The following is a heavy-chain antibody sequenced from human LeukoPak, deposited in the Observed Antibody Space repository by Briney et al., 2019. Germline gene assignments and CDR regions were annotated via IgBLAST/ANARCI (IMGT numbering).Heavy chain of an antibody. Sequence: RPGGFLRLSCAGSGFTFDDYGMSWVRQAPGKGLEWVSGINWNGGSTGYADSVKGRFTISRDNAKNSLYLQMNSLRAEDTALYYCARESSINYYYYYMDVWGKGTTVTVSS. CDR2: INWNGGST. CDR3: ARESSINYYYYYMDV. V-gene: IGHV3-20*04. J-gene: IGHJ6*03. CDR1: GFTFDDYG.